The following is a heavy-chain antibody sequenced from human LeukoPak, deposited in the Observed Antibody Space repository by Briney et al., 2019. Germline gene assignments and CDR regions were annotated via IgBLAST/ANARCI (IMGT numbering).Heavy chain of an antibody. V-gene: IGHV4-31*03. CDR1: GGSISSGGYY. CDR3: ARDSTVYGDLGY. CDR2: ICYSGST. Sequence: PSETLSLTCTVSGGSISSGGYYWSWIRQHPGKGLEWIGYICYSGSTYYNPSLKSRVTISVDTSKNQFSLKLSSVTAADTAVYYCARDSTVYGDLGYWGQGTLVTVSS. D-gene: IGHD4-17*01. J-gene: IGHJ4*02.